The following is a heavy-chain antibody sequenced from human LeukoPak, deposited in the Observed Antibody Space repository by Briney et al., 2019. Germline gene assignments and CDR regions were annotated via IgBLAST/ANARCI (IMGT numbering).Heavy chain of an antibody. CDR1: GFTFSSYA. J-gene: IGHJ4*01. V-gene: IGHV3-30*14. Sequence: GGSLRLSCAASGFTFSSYAMHWVRQAPGKGLEWVAVISYDGSNKYYADSVKGRFTVSRDNSMNTLPLQMSSLRAEDTAVYYCARGVDRWNYFDYWGHGTLVTVSS. CDR3: ARGVDRWNYFDY. CDR2: ISYDGSNK. D-gene: IGHD4-23*01.